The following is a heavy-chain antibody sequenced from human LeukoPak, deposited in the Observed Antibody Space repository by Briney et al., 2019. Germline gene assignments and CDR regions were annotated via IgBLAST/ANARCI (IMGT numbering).Heavy chain of an antibody. D-gene: IGHD6-19*01. CDR1: GYTLTELS. Sequence: ASVKVSCKVSGYTLTELSMHWVQQAPGKGLEWMGGFDPEDGETIYAQKFQGRVTMTEDTSTDTAYMELSSLRSEDTAVYYCATDSSGWYGFDYWGQGTLVTVSS. CDR3: ATDSSGWYGFDY. J-gene: IGHJ4*02. CDR2: FDPEDGET. V-gene: IGHV1-24*01.